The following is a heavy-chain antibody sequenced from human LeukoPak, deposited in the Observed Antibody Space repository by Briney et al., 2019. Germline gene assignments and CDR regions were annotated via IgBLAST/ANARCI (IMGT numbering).Heavy chain of an antibody. V-gene: IGHV4-59*11. CDR1: GGPITSHY. Sequence: IPSETLSLTCSVSGGPITSHYWSWIRQPPGKELEWIGHISYSGTTSYNPSLKSRVTISVDTSKNQFSLKLSSVTTADTAVYYCARGESVQDYWGQGTLVTVSS. D-gene: IGHD3-10*02. J-gene: IGHJ4*02. CDR3: ARGESVQDY. CDR2: ISYSGTT.